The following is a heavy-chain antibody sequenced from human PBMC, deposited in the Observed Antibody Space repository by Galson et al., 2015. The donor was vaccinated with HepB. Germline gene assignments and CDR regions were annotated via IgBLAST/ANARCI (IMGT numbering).Heavy chain of an antibody. J-gene: IGHJ4*02. Sequence: SLRLSCAASGFTFSSYSLNWVRQAPGKGLEWVSSISSSSTYIYYADSLKGRFTISRDNAKNSLYLQMNSLRAEDTAVHYCARISNYFTLRASFDYWGQGTLVTVSS. CDR1: GFTFSSYS. CDR3: ARISNYFTLRASFDY. CDR2: ISSSSTYI. D-gene: IGHD4-11*01. V-gene: IGHV3-21*01.